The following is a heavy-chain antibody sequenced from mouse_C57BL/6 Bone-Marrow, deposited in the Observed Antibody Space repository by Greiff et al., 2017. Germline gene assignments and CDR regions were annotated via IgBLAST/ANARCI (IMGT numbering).Heavy chain of an antibody. Sequence: QVQLQQSGAELVKPGASVKMSCKASGYTFTSYWITWVKQRPGQGLEWIGDIYPGSGSTNYNEQFKSKATLTVDTSSSTAYMQLSSLTSEDSAVYYCAGDGPYYFDYWGQGTTLTVSS. CDR1: GYTFTSYW. CDR3: AGDGPYYFDY. V-gene: IGHV1-55*01. J-gene: IGHJ2*01. D-gene: IGHD2-3*01. CDR2: IYPGSGST.